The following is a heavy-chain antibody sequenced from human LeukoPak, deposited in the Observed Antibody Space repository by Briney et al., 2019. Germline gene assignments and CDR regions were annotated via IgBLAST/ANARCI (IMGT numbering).Heavy chain of an antibody. D-gene: IGHD5-24*01. CDR2: IYGGGST. Sequence: PGGSLRLSCAASGFTFTDFYMTWVRQAPGKGLKWVSIIYGGGSTYYADSVKGRFTISRDNSKNTLYLQMNSLRAEDTAVYYCARASRWVSFDIWGQGTMVTVSS. CDR1: GFTFTDFY. CDR3: ARASRWVSFDI. J-gene: IGHJ3*02. V-gene: IGHV3-66*01.